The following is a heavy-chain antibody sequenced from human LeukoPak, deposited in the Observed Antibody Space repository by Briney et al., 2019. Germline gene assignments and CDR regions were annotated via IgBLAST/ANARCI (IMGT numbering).Heavy chain of an antibody. CDR3: ARDSPRTSDAFDI. D-gene: IGHD2-15*01. J-gene: IGHJ3*02. CDR1: GGSFSGYY. Sequence: SETLSLTCAVYGGSFSGYYWSWIRQPPGKGLEWIGEINHSGGTNYNPSLKSRVTISVDTSKNQFSLKLSSVTAADTAVYYCARDSPRTSDAFDIWGQGTMVTVSS. CDR2: INHSGGT. V-gene: IGHV4-34*01.